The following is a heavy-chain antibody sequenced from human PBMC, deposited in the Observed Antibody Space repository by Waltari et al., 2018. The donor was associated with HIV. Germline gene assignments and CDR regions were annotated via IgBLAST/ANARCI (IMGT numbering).Heavy chain of an antibody. V-gene: IGHV1-8*01. Sequence: QVQLVQSGAEVKKHGASVKVSCKASGYAFATFDVNWVRQATGQGPEWMGWMIPNSGNTVYAQEFQGRVTMTRDTSISTVYMELSSLTSEDTAVYYCARGGSASMDVWGQGTTVTVSS. CDR3: ARGGSASMDV. CDR2: MIPNSGNT. J-gene: IGHJ6*02. CDR1: GYAFATFD.